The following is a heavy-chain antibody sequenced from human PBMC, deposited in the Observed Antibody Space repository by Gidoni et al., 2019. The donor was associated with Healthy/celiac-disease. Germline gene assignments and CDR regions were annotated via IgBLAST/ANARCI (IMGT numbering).Heavy chain of an antibody. J-gene: IGHJ4*02. CDR3: ASVEGGYSYGYEGDY. D-gene: IGHD5-18*01. V-gene: IGHV4-39*01. CDR2: IYYSGST. CDR1: GGSIRSSSYY. Sequence: QLQLQESGPGLVKPSETLSLTCTVSGGSIRSSSYYWGWIRQPPGKGLEWIGSIYYSGSTYYNPSLKSRVTISVDTSKNQFSLKLSSVTAADTAVYYCASVEGGYSYGYEGDYWGQGTLVTVSS.